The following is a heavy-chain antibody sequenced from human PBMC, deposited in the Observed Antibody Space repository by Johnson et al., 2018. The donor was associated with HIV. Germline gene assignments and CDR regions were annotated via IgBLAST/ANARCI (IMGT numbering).Heavy chain of an antibody. D-gene: IGHD4-23*01. CDR3: AKTYYGGNDDAFDL. CDR2: ISYDGGTE. J-gene: IGHJ3*01. Sequence: QVQLVESGGGLVQPGGSLRLSCAASGFTFSSYWMSWIRQAPGKGLEWVAFISYDGGTESYADSVKGRFTVSRDNSKNALFLQMNNLGPEDAGIYFCAKTYYGGNDDAFDLWGQETMVTVSS. V-gene: IGHV3-30*18. CDR1: GFTFSSYW.